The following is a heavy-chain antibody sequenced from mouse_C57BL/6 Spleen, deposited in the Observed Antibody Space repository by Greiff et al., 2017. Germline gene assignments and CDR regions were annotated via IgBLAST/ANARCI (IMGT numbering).Heavy chain of an antibody. Sequence: QVQLQQPGAELVKPGASVKLSCKASGYTFTSYWMHWVKQRPGQGLEWIGMIHPNSGSTNYNEKFKSKATLTVDKSSSTAYMQLSSLTSEDSAVYYCARPVGTGKRETGFAYWGQGTLVTVSA. CDR2: IHPNSGST. V-gene: IGHV1-64*01. CDR3: ARPVGTGKRETGFAY. J-gene: IGHJ3*01. D-gene: IGHD4-1*01. CDR1: GYTFTSYW.